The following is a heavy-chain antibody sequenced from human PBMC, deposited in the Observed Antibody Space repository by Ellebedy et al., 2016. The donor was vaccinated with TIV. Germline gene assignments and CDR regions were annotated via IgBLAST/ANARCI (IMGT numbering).Heavy chain of an antibody. D-gene: IGHD1-26*01. Sequence: ASVKVSXKASRYTFSANHMHWVRQAPGQGLEWMGWISAYNGNTNYAQKLQGRVTMTTDTSTSTAYMDLRSLRSDDTAVYYCARGASGSYPLPLDYWGQGTLVTVSS. CDR3: ARGASGSYPLPLDY. CDR2: ISAYNGNT. J-gene: IGHJ4*02. V-gene: IGHV1-18*01. CDR1: RYTFSANH.